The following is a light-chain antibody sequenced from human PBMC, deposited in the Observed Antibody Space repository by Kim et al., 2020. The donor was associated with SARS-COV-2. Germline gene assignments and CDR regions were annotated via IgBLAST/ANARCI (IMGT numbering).Light chain of an antibody. CDR2: WAS. CDR1: QSVLSNSNNKNY. CDR3: QQYYGTPLT. V-gene: IGKV4-1*01. J-gene: IGKJ4*01. Sequence: DIVMTQSPDSLAVSLGERATINCKSSQSVLSNSNNKNYLAWYHQKPGQPPKLLIYWASTRESGVPDRFSGSGSGTDFTLTISSLQAEDVAVYYCQQYYGTPLTFGGGTKVDIK.